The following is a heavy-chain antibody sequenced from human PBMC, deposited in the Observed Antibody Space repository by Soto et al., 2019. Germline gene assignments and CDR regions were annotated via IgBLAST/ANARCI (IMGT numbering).Heavy chain of an antibody. D-gene: IGHD5-18*01. CDR3: AKSLHTRAKVGYYYYGMDV. CDR1: GFTFDDYA. V-gene: IGHV3-9*01. CDR2: ISWNSGSI. J-gene: IGHJ6*02. Sequence: GGSLRLSCAASGFTFDDYAMHWVRQAPGKGLEWVSGISWNSGSIGYADSAKGRFTISRDNAKNSLYLQMNSLRAEDTALYYCAKSLHTRAKVGYYYYGMDVWGQGTTVTVSS.